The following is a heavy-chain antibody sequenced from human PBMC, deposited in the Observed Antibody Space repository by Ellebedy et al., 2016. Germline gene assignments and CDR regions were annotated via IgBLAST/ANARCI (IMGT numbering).Heavy chain of an antibody. CDR1: GGSISSYY. D-gene: IGHD1-7*01. CDR3: AASRSGELRGFDS. J-gene: IGHJ4*02. Sequence: SETLSLTCTVSGGSISSYYWSWIRQPPGKGLEWIGYIYYSGSTNYNPSLKSRVTISVDTSKNQFSLKLSSVTAADTAVYYCAASRSGELRGFDSWGQGTLVIVSS. V-gene: IGHV4-59*12. CDR2: IYYSGST.